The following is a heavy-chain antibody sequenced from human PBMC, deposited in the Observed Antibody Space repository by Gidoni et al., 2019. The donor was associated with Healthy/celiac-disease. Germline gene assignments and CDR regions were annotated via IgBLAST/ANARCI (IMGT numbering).Heavy chain of an antibody. Sequence: EVQLVESGGGLVQPGGSLRLSCAASGFTCSSYWMSWVRQAPGKGLEWVANIKQDGSEKYYVDSVKGRFTISRDNAKNSLYLQMNSLRAEDTAVYYCARTAPLQLWLAYYFDYWGQGTLVTVSS. CDR2: IKQDGSEK. CDR1: GFTCSSYW. J-gene: IGHJ4*02. V-gene: IGHV3-7*03. CDR3: ARTAPLQLWLAYYFDY. D-gene: IGHD5-18*01.